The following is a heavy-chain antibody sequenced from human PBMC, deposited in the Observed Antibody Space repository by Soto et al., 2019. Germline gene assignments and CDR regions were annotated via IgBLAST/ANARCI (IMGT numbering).Heavy chain of an antibody. CDR3: VMVDNYVTPTPQDV. V-gene: IGHV1-18*01. J-gene: IGHJ6*02. Sequence: QVQLVQSGDEVKKPGASVKVSCKASGYIFVNYGIAWVRQAPGQGLEWMGWISPYTGNTHSATKVQGRLTMTIDTSTSTAYMDLGSLTSDDTAVYYCVMVDNYVTPTPQDVWAQGTTVTVSS. D-gene: IGHD3-16*01. CDR1: GYIFVNYG. CDR2: ISPYTGNT.